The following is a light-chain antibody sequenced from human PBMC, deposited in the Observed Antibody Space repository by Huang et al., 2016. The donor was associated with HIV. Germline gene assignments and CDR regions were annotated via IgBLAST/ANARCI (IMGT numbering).Light chain of an antibody. CDR1: HSVDSD. V-gene: IGKV3-15*01. J-gene: IGKJ4*02. CDR2: DAS. Sequence: EIELTQSPATLSVSQGERATLSCRASHSVDSDLAWYQQKPGQAPRRPIYDASTRATGISAKFKGSGSGTEFSLSITNLQSEDFAVYYCQQYNDWPPLTFGGGTKVEI. CDR3: QQYNDWPPLT.